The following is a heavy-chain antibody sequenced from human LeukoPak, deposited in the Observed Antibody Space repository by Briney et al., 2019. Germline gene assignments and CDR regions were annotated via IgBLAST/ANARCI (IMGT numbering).Heavy chain of an antibody. CDR1: GFTFSSYA. V-gene: IGHV3-30-3*01. CDR2: ISYDGSNK. J-gene: IGHJ4*02. Sequence: GGSQRLSCAASGFTFSSYAMPWVRQAPGKGLEWVAVISYDGSNKYYADSVKGRFTISRDNSKNTLYLQMNSLRAEDTAVYYCARAYGDYRPYYFDYWGQGTLVTVSS. CDR3: ARAYGDYRPYYFDY. D-gene: IGHD4-17*01.